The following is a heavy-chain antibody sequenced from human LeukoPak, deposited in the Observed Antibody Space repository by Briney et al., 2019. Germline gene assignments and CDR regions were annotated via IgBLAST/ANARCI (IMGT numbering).Heavy chain of an antibody. Sequence: GGSLRLSCAASGFTFSRFWMSWVRQAPGKGLEWVANIKQDGSEKYYVDSVKGRFTISRDNTKKSLYLQMNSLRSDDTAVYYCARDGSLDYWGQGTLVTVSS. J-gene: IGHJ4*02. D-gene: IGHD1-14*01. V-gene: IGHV3-7*03. CDR3: ARDGSLDY. CDR2: IKQDGSEK. CDR1: GFTFSRFW.